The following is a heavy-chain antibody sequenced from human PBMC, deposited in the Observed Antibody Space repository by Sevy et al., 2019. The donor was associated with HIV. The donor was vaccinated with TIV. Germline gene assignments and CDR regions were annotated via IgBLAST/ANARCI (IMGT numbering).Heavy chain of an antibody. CDR3: AREGCTKPHDY. V-gene: IGHV3-23*01. D-gene: IGHD2-8*01. Sequence: GGSLRLSCAASGFTFSEYSMSWVRQPPGKGLEWVSTLSFGCGEINYADSVKGRFNISRDNSKSSVYLQMNNLRPEEKAVYYCAREGCTKPHDYWGQGTLVTVSS. CDR2: LSFGCGEI. J-gene: IGHJ4*02. CDR1: GFTFSEYS.